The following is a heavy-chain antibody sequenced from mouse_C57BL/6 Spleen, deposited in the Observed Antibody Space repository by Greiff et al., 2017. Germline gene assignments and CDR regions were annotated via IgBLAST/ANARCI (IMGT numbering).Heavy chain of an antibody. Sequence: QVQLQQSGAELVRPGTSVKLSCKASGYAFTNYWIEWVKQRPGQGLEWIGVINPGGGGTNYNEKFKGQATLTADKSSSTAYMQLRSLTSEDSAGYFCRKKEEYMDVWGTGTTVTVSS. CDR1: GYAFTNYW. J-gene: IGHJ1*03. CDR3: RKKEEYMDV. V-gene: IGHV1-54*01. CDR2: INPGGGGT.